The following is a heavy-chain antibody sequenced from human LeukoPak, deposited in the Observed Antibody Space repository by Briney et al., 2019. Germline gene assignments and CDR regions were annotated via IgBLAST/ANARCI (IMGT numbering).Heavy chain of an antibody. Sequence: AGGSLRLSCAASGFTFSSYWMSWVRQAPGKGQEWVANIKQDGSEENFVDSVKGRFTISRDNAKKSLYLQMNSLRAEDTAVYYCARGSSAGASLRHDYWGQGTLVTVSS. CDR2: IKQDGSEE. J-gene: IGHJ4*02. D-gene: IGHD1-26*01. CDR3: ARGSSAGASLRHDY. CDR1: GFTFSSYW. V-gene: IGHV3-7*01.